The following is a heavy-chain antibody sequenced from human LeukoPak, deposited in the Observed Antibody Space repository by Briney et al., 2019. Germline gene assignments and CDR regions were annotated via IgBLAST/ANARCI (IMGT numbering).Heavy chain of an antibody. CDR3: ARGHYYGSGSYYWALYYYYGMDV. Sequence: GGSLRLSCAASGFTFSSYAMHWVRQAPGKGLEWVAVISYDGSNKYYADSGKGRFTISRDNSKNTLYLQMNSLGAEDTAVYYCARGHYYGSGSYYWALYYYYGMDVWGQGTTVTVSS. J-gene: IGHJ6*02. CDR2: ISYDGSNK. V-gene: IGHV3-30-3*01. CDR1: GFTFSSYA. D-gene: IGHD3-10*01.